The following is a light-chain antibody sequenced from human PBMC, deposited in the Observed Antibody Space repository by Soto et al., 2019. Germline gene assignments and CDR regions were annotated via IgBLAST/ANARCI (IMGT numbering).Light chain of an antibody. CDR1: SSDIGDYNY. J-gene: IGLJ2*01. CDR3: SSYTSNNFVI. CDR2: DVS. V-gene: IGLV2-14*03. Sequence: QSVLTQPASVSGSPGQSITISCTGSSSDIGDYNYVSWYKQHPGKAPKLMIYDVSNRPSGVSNRFSGSKSGNTASLTISGLQAEDEADYYCSSYTSNNFVIFGGGTKVPS.